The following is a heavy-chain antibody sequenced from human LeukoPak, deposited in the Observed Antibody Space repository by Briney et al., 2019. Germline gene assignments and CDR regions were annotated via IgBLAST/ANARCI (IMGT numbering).Heavy chain of an antibody. J-gene: IGHJ4*02. V-gene: IGHV4-39*01. CDR1: GGSISSSSYY. CDR2: IYYSGST. Sequence: SETLSLTCTVSGGSISSSSYYWGWLRQPPGKGLEWIGSIYYSGSTYFNPSLKSRVTISVDTSKNQFSLKLSSVTAADTAVYYCARFFEYSFSYWGQGTLVTVSS. CDR3: ARFFEYSFSY. D-gene: IGHD6-6*01.